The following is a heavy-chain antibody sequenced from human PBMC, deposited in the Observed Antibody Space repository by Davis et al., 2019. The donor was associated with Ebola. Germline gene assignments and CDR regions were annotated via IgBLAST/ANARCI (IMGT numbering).Heavy chain of an antibody. V-gene: IGHV4-34*01. J-gene: IGHJ4*02. Sequence: MPGGSLRLSCAVYGASFSDHFWSWIRQPPGQGLEWIGEIHHSGSTKRNPSLRSRVTISPDTSKNQFSLKLSSVTAADTAVYYCARGRNIVVVTAILNYWGQGTLVTVSS. D-gene: IGHD2-21*02. CDR3: ARGRNIVVVTAILNY. CDR2: IHHSGST. CDR1: GASFSDHF.